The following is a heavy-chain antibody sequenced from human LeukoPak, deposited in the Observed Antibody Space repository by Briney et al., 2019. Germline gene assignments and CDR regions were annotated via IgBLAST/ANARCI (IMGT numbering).Heavy chain of an antibody. CDR3: ARGGGSGRWGSAFDM. CDR2: MKQDGREK. D-gene: IGHD6-19*01. V-gene: IGHV3-7*01. Sequence: GGSLRLSCVASGFTFTNYWMTWVRQAPGKGLEWVSDMKQDGREKYYVDSVKGRFTISRDNAKNSLYLQMNSLRDEDTAVYYCARGGGSGRWGSAFDMWGQGTMVTVSS. CDR1: GFTFTNYW. J-gene: IGHJ3*02.